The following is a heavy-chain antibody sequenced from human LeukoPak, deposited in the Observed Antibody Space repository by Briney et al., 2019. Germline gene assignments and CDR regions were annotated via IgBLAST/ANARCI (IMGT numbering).Heavy chain of an antibody. D-gene: IGHD2-2*01. J-gene: IGHJ6*03. CDR1: GGSISSSSYY. CDR2: IYYSGST. CDR3: ARVRGESVVPAARYYYYYYMDV. Sequence: SETLSLTCTVSGGSISSSSYYWGWIRQPPGKGLEWIGSIYYSGSTYYNPSLKSRVTISVDTSKNQFSLKLSSVTAADTAVYYCARVRGESVVPAARYYYYYYMDVWGKGTTVTVSS. V-gene: IGHV4-39*07.